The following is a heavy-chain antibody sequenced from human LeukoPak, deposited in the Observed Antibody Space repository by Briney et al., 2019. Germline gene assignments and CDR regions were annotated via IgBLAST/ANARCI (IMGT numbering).Heavy chain of an antibody. CDR1: GGSISSCY. J-gene: IGHJ5*02. CDR3: ARSGSYYGNNWFDP. Sequence: SETLSLTCTVSGGSISSCYWSWIRQPPGKGLEWIGYIYYSGSTNYNPSLKSRVTISVDTSKNQFSLKLSSVTAADTAVYYCARSGSYYGNNWFDPWGQGTLVTVSS. V-gene: IGHV4-59*01. CDR2: IYYSGST. D-gene: IGHD1-26*01.